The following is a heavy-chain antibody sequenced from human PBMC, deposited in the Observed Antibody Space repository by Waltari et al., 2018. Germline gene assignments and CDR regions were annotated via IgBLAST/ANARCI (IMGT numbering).Heavy chain of an antibody. J-gene: IGHJ3*02. D-gene: IGHD3-10*01. CDR2: IYHSGST. CDR3: ARFLVRGGQDAFDI. Sequence: QVQLQESGPGLVKPSETLSLTCAVSGYSISSGYYWGWIRQPPGKGLEWIGSIYHSGSTDYNPSLRSRVTISVDTSKNQFSLKLSSGTAADTAVDYCARFLVRGGQDAFDIWGQGTMVTVSS. CDR1: GYSISSGYY. V-gene: IGHV4-38-2*01.